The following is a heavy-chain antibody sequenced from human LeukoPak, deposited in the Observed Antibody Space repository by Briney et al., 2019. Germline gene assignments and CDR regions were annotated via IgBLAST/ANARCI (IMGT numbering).Heavy chain of an antibody. Sequence: GGSLRLSCGTSGFTFGGFTMHWVRQASGKGLEWVGRIRSKTDNYATSYAASVKGRFTISRNDSKNTAYLQMNSLEIEDTAVYFCAGHGTFTNYYYTMDVWGQGTTVTVSS. V-gene: IGHV3-73*01. CDR3: AGHGTFTNYYYTMDV. J-gene: IGHJ6*02. CDR2: IRSKTDNYAT. D-gene: IGHD2-8*01. CDR1: GFTFGGFT.